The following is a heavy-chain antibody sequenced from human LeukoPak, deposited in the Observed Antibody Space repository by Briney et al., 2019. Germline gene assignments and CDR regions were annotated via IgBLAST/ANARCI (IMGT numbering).Heavy chain of an antibody. CDR1: GFTFSSYE. CDR2: ISSSGSTI. CDR3: ARGRAGATFVSWFDP. V-gene: IGHV3-48*03. D-gene: IGHD1-26*01. J-gene: IGHJ5*02. Sequence: GGSLRLSCAASGFTFSSYEMNWVRQAPGKGLEWVSYISSSGSTIYYADSVKGRFTISRDNAENSLYLQMNSLRAEDTAVYYCARGRAGATFVSWFDPWGQGTLVTVSS.